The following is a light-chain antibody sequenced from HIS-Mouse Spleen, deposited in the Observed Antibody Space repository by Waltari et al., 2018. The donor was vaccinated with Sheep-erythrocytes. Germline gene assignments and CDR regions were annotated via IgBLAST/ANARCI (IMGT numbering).Light chain of an antibody. V-gene: IGLV2-23*01. J-gene: IGLJ3*02. CDR3: CSYAGSSTPWV. CDR1: SSDVGSYNL. CDR2: EGS. Sequence: QSALTQPASVSGSPGQSITISCTGTSSDVGSYNLFSWYQQHPGKAPKLMIYEGSKRPSGVSKRFSGSKSGNTASLTISGLQAEDEADYYCCSYAGSSTPWVFGGGTKLTVL.